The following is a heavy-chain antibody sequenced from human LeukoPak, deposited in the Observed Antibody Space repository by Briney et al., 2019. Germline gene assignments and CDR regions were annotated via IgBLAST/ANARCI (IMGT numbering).Heavy chain of an antibody. V-gene: IGHV5-51*01. CDR1: GYCFTSYW. CDR2: IYPGDSDT. J-gene: IGHJ4*02. CDR3: ARRTRIAAAGTGYYFDY. Sequence: GESLKISCKGSGYCFTSYWIGWVRRMPGKGLEWMGIIYPGDSDTRYSPSFQGQVTISADKSISTAYLQWSSLKASDTAMYYCARRTRIAAAGTGYYFDYWGQGTLVTVSS. D-gene: IGHD6-13*01.